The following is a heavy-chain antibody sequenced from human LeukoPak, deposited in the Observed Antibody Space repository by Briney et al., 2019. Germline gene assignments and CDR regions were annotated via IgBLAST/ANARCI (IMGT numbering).Heavy chain of an antibody. CDR2: ISGSGGST. D-gene: IGHD3-10*01. J-gene: IGHJ4*02. V-gene: IGHV3-23*01. CDR3: AKGPGGSGSYFDY. CDR1: GFTFSSYA. Sequence: HPGGSLRLSCAASGFTFSSYAMSWVRQAPGKGLEWVSAISGSGGSTYYADSVKGRFTISRDNSKNTLYLQMNSLRAEDTAVYYCAKGPGGSGSYFDYWGQGTLVTVSS.